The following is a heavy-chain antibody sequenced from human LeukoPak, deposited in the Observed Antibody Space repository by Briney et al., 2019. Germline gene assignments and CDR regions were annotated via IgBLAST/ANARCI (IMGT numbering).Heavy chain of an antibody. V-gene: IGHV4-39*01. CDR2: IYYSGRT. J-gene: IGHJ4*02. CDR1: GGSISSSSYY. D-gene: IGHD6-19*01. CDR3: ARLRGSYYFDQ. Sequence: SETLSLTCTVSGGSISSSSYYWGWIRQPPGEGLEWIGSIYYSGRTYYNPSLKSRVTISVDTSKNQFSLKLSSVTAADTAVYYCARLRGSYYFDQWGQGTLVTVSS.